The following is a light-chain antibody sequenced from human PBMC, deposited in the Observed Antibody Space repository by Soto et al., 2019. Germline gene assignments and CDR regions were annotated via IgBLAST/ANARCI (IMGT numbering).Light chain of an antibody. V-gene: IGKV1-5*03. Sequence: DIQLTQSPSTLSAFVGDRVTITCRASQDISVWLAWYQQKPGKAPKFLIYKASSLESGVPSRFSGNGSGTEFTLTISSLHPDDFAIYYCQQYKTYFPYTFGQGTKVDI. CDR1: QDISVW. CDR2: KAS. J-gene: IGKJ1*01. CDR3: QQYKTYFPYT.